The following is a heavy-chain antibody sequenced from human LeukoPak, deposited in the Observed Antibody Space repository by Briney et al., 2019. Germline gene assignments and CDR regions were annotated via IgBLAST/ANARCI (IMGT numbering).Heavy chain of an antibody. CDR3: ARLTYYDFWSGYYGSRESLNYFDY. CDR2: ITSSSTYI. J-gene: IGHJ4*02. CDR1: GFTFSGYS. V-gene: IGHV3-21*01. D-gene: IGHD3-3*01. Sequence: PGGSLRLSCAASGFTFSGYSMNWVRQAPGKGLEWVSSITSSSTYIYYADSVKGRFTISRDNAKNSLYLQMNSLRAEDTAVYYCARLTYYDFWSGYYGSRESLNYFDYWGQGTLVTVSS.